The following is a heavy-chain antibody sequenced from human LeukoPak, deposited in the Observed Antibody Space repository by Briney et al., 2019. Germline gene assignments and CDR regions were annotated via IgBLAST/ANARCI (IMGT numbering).Heavy chain of an antibody. D-gene: IGHD4-17*01. V-gene: IGHV3-7*01. Sequence: GGSLRLSCAASGFTFSSYWMTWVRQAPGKGLEWVANIKQDGSEKYYVDSVKGRFTISRDNAKNSLYLQMNSLRAEDTAVYYCARLGSLRSTYFDYWGQGTLVTVSS. CDR2: IKQDGSEK. CDR1: GFTFSSYW. J-gene: IGHJ4*02. CDR3: ARLGSLRSTYFDY.